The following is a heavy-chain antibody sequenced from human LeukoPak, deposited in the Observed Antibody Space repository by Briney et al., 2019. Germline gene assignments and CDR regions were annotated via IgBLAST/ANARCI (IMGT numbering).Heavy chain of an antibody. CDR2: LHYSGSN. Sequence: SETLSLTCTVSGSGSSISSSDYHWGWIRRPPGKGLEWIGSLHYSGSNKYNPSLKSRVTISVDSSKNQFSLKLSSVAAADTAVYYCARSYSSGWSEYYFDSWGQGTLVTVSS. CDR1: GSGSSISSSDYH. J-gene: IGHJ4*02. D-gene: IGHD6-19*01. V-gene: IGHV4-39*01. CDR3: ARSYSSGWSEYYFDS.